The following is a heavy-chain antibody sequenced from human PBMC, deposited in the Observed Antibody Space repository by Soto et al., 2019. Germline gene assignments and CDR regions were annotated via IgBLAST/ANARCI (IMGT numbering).Heavy chain of an antibody. V-gene: IGHV4-4*07. D-gene: IGHD2-15*01. CDR3: ARDSSIVVKPNWYFDL. CDR2: IYTSGST. J-gene: IGHJ2*01. CDR1: GGSISSYY. Sequence: QVQLQESGPGLVKPSETLSLTCTVSGGSISSYYWSWIRQPAGKGLEWIGRIYTSGSTNYNPSLKSRVTMSVDTSKNQFSLKLSSVTAADTAVYYCARDSSIVVKPNWYFDLWGRGTLVTVSS.